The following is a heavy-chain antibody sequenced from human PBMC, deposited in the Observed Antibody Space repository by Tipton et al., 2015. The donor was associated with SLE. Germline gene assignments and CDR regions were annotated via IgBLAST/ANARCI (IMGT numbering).Heavy chain of an antibody. Sequence: GLVKPSETLSLTCAVYGGSFSGYYWSWIRQPPGKGLEWIGYIYYSGSTNYNPSLKSRVTISVDTSKNQFSLKLSSVTAADTAVYYCARGQGAAWGQGTMVTVSS. J-gene: IGHJ3*01. D-gene: IGHD2-15*01. V-gene: IGHV4-59*12. CDR2: IYYSGST. CDR3: ARGQGAA. CDR1: GGSFSGYY.